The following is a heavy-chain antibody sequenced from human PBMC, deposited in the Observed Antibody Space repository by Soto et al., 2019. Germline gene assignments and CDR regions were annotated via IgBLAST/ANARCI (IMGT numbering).Heavy chain of an antibody. CDR3: ASSATVIYGDYN. CDR2: INSGGTTT. CDR1: GFTFSSYW. Sequence: EVQLVESGGGLVQPGGSLRLSCAASGFTFSSYWMHWVRQAPGKGLVWVSRINSGGTTTNYADSVKGRFTISRDNAKNTVYLQMNSLRAEDTAVYYCASSATVIYGDYNWGQGTLVTVSS. J-gene: IGHJ4*02. D-gene: IGHD4-17*01. V-gene: IGHV3-74*02.